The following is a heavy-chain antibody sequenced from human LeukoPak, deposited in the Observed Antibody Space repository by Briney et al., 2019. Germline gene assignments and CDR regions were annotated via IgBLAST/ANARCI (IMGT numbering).Heavy chain of an antibody. Sequence: GGSLRLSCAASGFTFSSYSIDWVRQAPGKGLEWVSYISSSSSNIYHADSVKGRFTISRDNAKNSLHLQMNSLRAEDTAVYYCARVGRSGWTVDYWGQGTLVTVSS. CDR1: GFTFSSYS. J-gene: IGHJ4*02. CDR3: ARVGRSGWTVDY. V-gene: IGHV3-48*04. D-gene: IGHD6-19*01. CDR2: ISSSSSNI.